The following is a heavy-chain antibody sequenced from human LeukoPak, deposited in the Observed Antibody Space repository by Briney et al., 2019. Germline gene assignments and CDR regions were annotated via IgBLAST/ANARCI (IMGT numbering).Heavy chain of an antibody. V-gene: IGHV3-23*01. CDR1: GFTFSNYA. J-gene: IGHJ3*02. CDR2: ISGYGSDT. Sequence: GGSLRLSCAASGFTFSNYAMSWVRQPPGKGLEWVSSISGYGSDTYYTDSVKGRFTIPRDNSKNTVYLQMNSLRPENTAIYYCAKVASNSGKGGAFDIWGQGTMVTVSS. D-gene: IGHD6-19*01. CDR3: AKVASNSGKGGAFDI.